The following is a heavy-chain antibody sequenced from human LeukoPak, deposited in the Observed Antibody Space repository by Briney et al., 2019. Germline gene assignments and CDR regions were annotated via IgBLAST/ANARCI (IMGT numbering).Heavy chain of an antibody. CDR2: NNPNSGAT. CDR1: GYTFIDYY. J-gene: IGHJ4*02. D-gene: IGHD5-18*01. CDR3: ARVRYGYSTTWEPPRDYFDN. V-gene: IGHV1-2*02. Sequence: GASVKVSCKASGYTFIDYYIHWVRQAAGQGLEWMGWNNPNSGATDYARKFQDRVTMTRDTSTNTAYVELSGLRSDDTAVYYCARVRYGYSTTWEPPRDYFDNWGQGTLVTVSS.